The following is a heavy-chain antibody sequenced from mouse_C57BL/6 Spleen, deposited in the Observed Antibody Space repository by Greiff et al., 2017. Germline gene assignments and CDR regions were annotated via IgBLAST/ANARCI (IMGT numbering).Heavy chain of an antibody. CDR3: AREVLPRLAMGY. CDR1: GYTFTSYT. CDR2: INPSSGYT. V-gene: IGHV1-4*01. J-gene: IGHJ4*01. Sequence: VQLQESGAELARPGASVKMSCKASGYTFTSYTMHWVKQRPGQGLEWIGDINPSSGYTKYTQKFKDTATMTADKSSSTAYMQLSSLTTEDSAVYCCAREVLPRLAMGYWGQGTSVSVSS. D-gene: IGHD2-14*01.